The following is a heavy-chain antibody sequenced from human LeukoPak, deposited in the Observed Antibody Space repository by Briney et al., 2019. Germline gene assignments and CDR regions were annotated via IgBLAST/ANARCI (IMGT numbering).Heavy chain of an antibody. D-gene: IGHD3-3*01. CDR3: ARREYDFWSGYSARGGFDY. Sequence: GGSLRLSCAASGFTFSSYWMSWVRQAPRKGLEWVANIKQDGSEKYYVDSVKGRFTISRDNAKNSLYLQMNSLRAEDTAVYYCARREYDFWSGYSARGGFDYWGQGTLVTVSS. V-gene: IGHV3-7*01. J-gene: IGHJ4*02. CDR2: IKQDGSEK. CDR1: GFTFSSYW.